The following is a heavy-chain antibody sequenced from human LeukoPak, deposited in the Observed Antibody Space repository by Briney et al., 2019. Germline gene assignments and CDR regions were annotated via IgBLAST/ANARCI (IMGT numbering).Heavy chain of an antibody. CDR2: IKPNCCGT. CDR1: DHTFNGYY. CDR3: ARGATMVRGVMNY. J-gene: IGHJ4*02. V-gene: IGHV1-2*02. Sequence: ASETVSYKSSDHTFNGYYIHWMQPAPRQPIQLFTWIKPNCCGTNYAQNFQGRVTMTRDTSISTAYMELTRLRSDDTAVYYCARGATMVRGVMNYWGQGPLVTVSS. D-gene: IGHD3-10*01.